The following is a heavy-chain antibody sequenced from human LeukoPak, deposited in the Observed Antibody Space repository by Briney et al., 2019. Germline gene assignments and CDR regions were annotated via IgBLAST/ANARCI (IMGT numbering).Heavy chain of an antibody. J-gene: IGHJ4*02. D-gene: IGHD5-24*01. CDR1: GGSISSYY. Sequence: SSETLSLTCTVSGGSISSYYWSWIRQPPGKGLEWIGYIYSDYSGSTKYNPSLESRVAISVDTSKNQFSLRLSSVTAADTAVHFCLRDKGDETRPSSEGFDYWGQGALVTVSS. CDR3: LRDKGDETRPSSEGFDY. CDR2: IYSDYSGST. V-gene: IGHV4-59*01.